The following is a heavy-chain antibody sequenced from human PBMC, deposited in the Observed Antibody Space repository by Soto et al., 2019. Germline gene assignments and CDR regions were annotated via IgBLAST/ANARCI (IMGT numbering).Heavy chain of an antibody. CDR2: ISTSGETT. J-gene: IGHJ4*02. Sequence: EVQLLESGGGLIQPGGSLRLSCAASGFTFGAYAMSWVRRGPGKGLEWVSSISTSGETTYYADSVKGRFTVSRDNSYNTLFLQMDSLRVDDAAIYCCAKDQYGSGDYGRFDFWGQGSLVTVSS. D-gene: IGHD4-17*01. CDR3: AKDQYGSGDYGRFDF. V-gene: IGHV3-23*01. CDR1: GFTFGAYA.